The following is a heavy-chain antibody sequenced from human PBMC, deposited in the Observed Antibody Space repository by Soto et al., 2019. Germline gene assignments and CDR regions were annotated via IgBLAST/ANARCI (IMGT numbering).Heavy chain of an antibody. D-gene: IGHD1-1*01. V-gene: IGHV2-5*02. CDR3: AQRAGLQGNWNGGYFDF. CDR1: GFSLSTSGVG. CDR2: IYWDDDK. Sequence: QITLEESGPPRVKPTQTLTLTCTFSGFSLSTSGVGVGWVRQPPGKALERLALIYWDDDKRYSPSLRSRLTITKATTRTQVVLTITNMDPVDTPTYYCAQRAGLQGNWNGGYFDFWGQGALVTVSS. J-gene: IGHJ4*02.